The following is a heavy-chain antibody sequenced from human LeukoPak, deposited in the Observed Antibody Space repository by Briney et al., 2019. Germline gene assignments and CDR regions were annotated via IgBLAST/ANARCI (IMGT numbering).Heavy chain of an antibody. Sequence: GGSLRLSCAASGFTFSTYAMSWVRQAPGKGLEWVSAISGSGGSTYYAAPVKGRFTISRDNSRNTLYLQMNSLRAEDTAVFYCARDFAQETSGWLDYWGQGAVVSVYS. CDR1: GFTFSTYA. V-gene: IGHV3-23*01. CDR2: ISGSGGST. D-gene: IGHD6-19*01. CDR3: ARDFAQETSGWLDY. J-gene: IGHJ4*02.